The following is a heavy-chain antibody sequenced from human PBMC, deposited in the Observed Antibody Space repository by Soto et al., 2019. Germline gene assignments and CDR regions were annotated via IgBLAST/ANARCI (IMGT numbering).Heavy chain of an antibody. CDR2: IIPIFGTA. V-gene: IGHV1-69*13. Sequence: ASVKVSCKASGGTFSSYAISWVRQAPGQGLEWMGGIIPIFGTANYAQKFQGRVTITADESTSTAYMELSSLRSEDTAVYYCARDLYYYDSSGYQGILDYWGQGTLVTVSS. J-gene: IGHJ4*02. CDR1: GGTFSSYA. CDR3: ARDLYYYDSSGYQGILDY. D-gene: IGHD3-22*01.